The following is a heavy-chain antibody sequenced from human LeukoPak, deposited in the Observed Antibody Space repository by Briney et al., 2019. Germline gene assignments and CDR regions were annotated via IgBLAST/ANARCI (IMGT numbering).Heavy chain of an antibody. CDR2: IYYSGYT. CDR1: GGSISNYY. Sequence: SETLSLTCTVSGGSISNYYWSWIRQPPGKGLEWIGYIYYSGYTNYNPSLKSRVTISVDASKNQVSLELSSVTAADTAVYYCARDPSYSSGWFDPWGQGTLVTVSS. D-gene: IGHD6-25*01. J-gene: IGHJ5*02. V-gene: IGHV4-59*01. CDR3: ARDPSYSSGWFDP.